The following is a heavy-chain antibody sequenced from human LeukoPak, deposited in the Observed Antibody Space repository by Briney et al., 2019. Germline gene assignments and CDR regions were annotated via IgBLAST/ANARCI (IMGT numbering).Heavy chain of an antibody. Sequence: SETLSLTCAVYGGSFSGYYWSWIRQPPGKGLEWIGEINHSGSTNYNPSLKSRVTISVDTSKNQFSLKLSSVTAADTAVYYCARETRGSSSWYFGYYYYMDVWGKGTTVTVSS. D-gene: IGHD6-13*01. CDR1: GGSFSGYY. V-gene: IGHV4-34*01. CDR3: ARETRGSSSWYFGYYYYMDV. CDR2: INHSGST. J-gene: IGHJ6*03.